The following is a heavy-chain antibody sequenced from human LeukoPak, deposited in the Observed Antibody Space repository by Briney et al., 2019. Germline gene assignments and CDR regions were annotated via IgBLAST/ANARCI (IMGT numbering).Heavy chain of an antibody. CDR1: GFTFSDYY. D-gene: IGHD6-13*01. CDR2: ISSSGSTI. CDR3: ARDLGLYSSSWYGFDP. J-gene: IGHJ5*02. Sequence: GGSLRLSCAASGFTFSDYYMSWIRQAPGKGLEWVSYISSSGSTIYYADSVKGRFTISRDNAKNSLYLQMNSLRAEDTAVYYCARDLGLYSSSWYGFDPWGQGTLVTVSS. V-gene: IGHV3-11*04.